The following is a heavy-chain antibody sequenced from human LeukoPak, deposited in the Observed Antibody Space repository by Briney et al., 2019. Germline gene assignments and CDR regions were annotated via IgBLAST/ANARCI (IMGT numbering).Heavy chain of an antibody. CDR2: IYYTGST. CDR3: ATLYSGNYPLDY. J-gene: IGHJ4*02. D-gene: IGHD1-26*01. CDR1: GFTFSSYA. V-gene: IGHV4-59*01. Sequence: PGGSLRLSCAASGFTFSSYAMSWIRQPPGKGLEWLGYIYYTGSTNYNPSLKSRVTISVDTSKNQFSLKLSSVTAADTAVYYCATLYSGNYPLDYWGQGTLVTVSS.